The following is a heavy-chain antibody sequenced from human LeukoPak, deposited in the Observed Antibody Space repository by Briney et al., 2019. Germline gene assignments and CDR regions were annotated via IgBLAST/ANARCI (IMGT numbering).Heavy chain of an antibody. D-gene: IGHD4-23*01. CDR2: ISYRGHP. V-gene: IGHV4-59*01. CDR3: ARIDLGYGGNPFDS. Sequence: PSETPSLTCTVSGGSIRSYYWSWMRQPPGKGREWIGYISYRGHPNYNYHLKSRVPISVDTSTDQFYVQLRSVTAAATVVYYCARIDLGYGGNPFDSWGQGSLVTVSS. CDR1: GGSIRSYY. J-gene: IGHJ4*02.